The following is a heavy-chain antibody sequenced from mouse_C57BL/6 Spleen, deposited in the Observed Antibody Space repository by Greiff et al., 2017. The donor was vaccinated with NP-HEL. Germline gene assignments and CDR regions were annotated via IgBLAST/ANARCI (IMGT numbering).Heavy chain of an antibody. CDR3: ARSIYGTPYFDY. Sequence: VQLQQSGPELVKPGASVKIPCKASGYTFTDYNMDWVKQSHGKSLEWIGDINPNNGGTIYNQKFKGKATLTVDKSSSTAYMELRSLTSEDTAVYYCARSIYGTPYFDYWGQGTTLTVSS. CDR2: INPNNGGT. V-gene: IGHV1-18*01. D-gene: IGHD1-1*01. CDR1: GYTFTDYN. J-gene: IGHJ2*01.